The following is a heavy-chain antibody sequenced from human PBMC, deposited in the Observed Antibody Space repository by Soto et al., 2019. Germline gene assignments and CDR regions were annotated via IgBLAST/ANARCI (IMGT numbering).Heavy chain of an antibody. CDR3: ARGLGVPAVHYYYGMDV. V-gene: IGHV3-53*01. D-gene: IGHD2-2*01. CDR2: IYSGGST. CDR1: GFTVSSNY. J-gene: IGHJ6*02. Sequence: PGGSLRLSCAASGFTVSSNYMSWVRQAPGKGLEWVSVIYSGGSTYYADSVKGRFTISRDNSKNTLYLQMNSLRAEDTAVYYCARGLGVPAVHYYYGMDVWGQGTTVTVSS.